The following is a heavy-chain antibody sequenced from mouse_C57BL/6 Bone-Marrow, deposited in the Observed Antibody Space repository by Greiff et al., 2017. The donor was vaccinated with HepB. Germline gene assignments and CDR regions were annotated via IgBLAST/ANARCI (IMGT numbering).Heavy chain of an antibody. Sequence: DVKLVESGPGLAKPSQTLSLTCSVTGYSITSDYWNWIRKFPGDKLEYMGYISYSGSTYYKPSLKSRISITRDTSKSQYYLQLNSVTTVDTATYYCARYNDYGTYAMDYWGQGTSVTVAS. CDR3: ARYNDYGTYAMDY. CDR2: ISYSGST. V-gene: IGHV3-8*01. CDR1: GYSITSDY. D-gene: IGHD1-1*01. J-gene: IGHJ4*01.